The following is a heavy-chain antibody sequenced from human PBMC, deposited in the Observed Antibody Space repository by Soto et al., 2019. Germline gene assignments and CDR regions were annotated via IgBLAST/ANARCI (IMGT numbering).Heavy chain of an antibody. CDR3: ARDLPGWRGDRGDC. V-gene: IGHV4-4*02. CDR2: IYHSGST. CDR1: GGSISSSNW. Sequence: QVQLQESGPGLVKPSGTLSLTCAVSGGSISSSNWWSWVRQPPGKGLEWIGEIYHSGSTNYNPSRKSRVTITVDKSKNPLSLKLRSVTAADTAVYYCARDLPGWRGDRGDCWGQGTLVTVSS. J-gene: IGHJ4*02. D-gene: IGHD3-3*01.